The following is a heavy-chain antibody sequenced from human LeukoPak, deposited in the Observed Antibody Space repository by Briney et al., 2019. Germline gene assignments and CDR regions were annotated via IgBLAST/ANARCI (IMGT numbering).Heavy chain of an antibody. V-gene: IGHV3-7*02. CDR3: ARVTSLTGTIFDS. CDR1: GFTFSNYW. J-gene: IGHJ4*02. Sequence: GGSLILSCAASGFTFSNYWMAWIRQAPGKGLEWVANIKQDGTEKYYVDFVKGRFTISRDNTKNSLFLQMNSLRDEDAAVYYCARVTSLTGTIFDSWGQGTLVTVSS. D-gene: IGHD1-7*01. CDR2: IKQDGTEK.